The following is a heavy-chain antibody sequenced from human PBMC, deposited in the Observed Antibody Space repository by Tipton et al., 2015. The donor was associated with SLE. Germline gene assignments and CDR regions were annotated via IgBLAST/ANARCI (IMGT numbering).Heavy chain of an antibody. J-gene: IGHJ4*02. CDR2: ISSSSSTI. CDR1: GFTFKSYA. Sequence: SLRLSCAASGFTFKSYAMSWVRQAPGKGLEWVSYISSSSSTIYYADSVKGRFTISRDNAKNSLYLQMNSLRAEDTAVYYCARDPSTGLDYWGQGTLVTVSS. D-gene: IGHD5/OR15-5a*01. V-gene: IGHV3-48*01. CDR3: ARDPSTGLDY.